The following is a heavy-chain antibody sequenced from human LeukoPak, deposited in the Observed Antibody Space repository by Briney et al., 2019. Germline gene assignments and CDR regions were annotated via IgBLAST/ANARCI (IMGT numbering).Heavy chain of an antibody. CDR2: IYPGDSDT. J-gene: IGHJ6*03. CDR3: ARRDIAARPPRYYYYYYMDV. CDR1: GYSFTSYW. D-gene: IGHD6-6*01. Sequence: GESLKISCKGSGYSFTSYWIGWVRQMPGKGLEWMGIIYPGDSDTRYSPSFQGQVTISADKSISTAYLQWSSLRASDTAMYYCARRDIAARPPRYYYYYYMDVWGKGTTVTVSS. V-gene: IGHV5-51*01.